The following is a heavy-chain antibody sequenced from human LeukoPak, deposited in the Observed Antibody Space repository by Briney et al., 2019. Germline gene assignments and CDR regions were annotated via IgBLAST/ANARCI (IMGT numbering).Heavy chain of an antibody. J-gene: IGHJ4*02. Sequence: PSETLSLTCTVSGGSISPLYWGWIRQPPGKGLEFIGYIYYSGTTNYNPSLRSRVTLSVDTSKNQFSLKLSSVTAVDTAVYYCARGGVAAKYYFDYWGPGTLVTVSS. CDR1: GGSISPLY. CDR3: ARGGVAAKYYFDY. D-gene: IGHD3-10*01. V-gene: IGHV4-59*11. CDR2: IYYSGTT.